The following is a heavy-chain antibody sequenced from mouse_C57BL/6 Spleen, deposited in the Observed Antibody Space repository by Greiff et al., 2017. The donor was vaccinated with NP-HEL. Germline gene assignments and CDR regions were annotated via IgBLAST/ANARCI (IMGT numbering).Heavy chain of an antibody. J-gene: IGHJ3*01. CDR2: IDPETGGT. CDR1: GYTFTDYE. V-gene: IGHV1-15*01. Sequence: VQLQQSGAELVRPGASVTLSCKASGYTFTDYEMHWVKQTPVHGLEWIGAIDPETGGTAYNQKFKGKARLTADKSSSTAYMELRSLTSEDSAVYYCTGGYGSWAWFAYWGQGTLVTVSA. D-gene: IGHD1-1*02. CDR3: TGGYGSWAWFAY.